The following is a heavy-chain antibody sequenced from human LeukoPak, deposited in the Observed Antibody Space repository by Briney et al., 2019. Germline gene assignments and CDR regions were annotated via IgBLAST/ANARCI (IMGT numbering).Heavy chain of an antibody. CDR2: ISYDGSNK. V-gene: IGHV3-30-3*01. CDR1: GFTFSSYA. CDR3: AGGYSGYDMDAFDI. Sequence: GRSLRLSCAASGFTFSSYAMHWVRQAPGKGLEWVAVISYDGSNKYYADSVKGRFTISRDNPKNTLYLQMNSLRAEDTAVYYCAGGYSGYDMDAFDIWGQGTMVTVSS. D-gene: IGHD5-12*01. J-gene: IGHJ3*02.